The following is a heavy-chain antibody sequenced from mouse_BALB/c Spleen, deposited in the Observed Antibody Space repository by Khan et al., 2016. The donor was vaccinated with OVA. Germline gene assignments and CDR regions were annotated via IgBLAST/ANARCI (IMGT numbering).Heavy chain of an antibody. D-gene: IGHD1-1*01. CDR3: ARARYGGFAF. CDR2: IYPGSGYT. Sequence: VQLQESGPELVKPGASVKMSCKASGYTFTDFLISWVKQRKGQGLEWIGEIYPGSGYTYYNEKFKGKATLTSDKSSNTAYMQLSNLTSEDSAVYFCARARYGGFAFWGQGTLVTVSA. J-gene: IGHJ3*01. V-gene: IGHV1-81*01. CDR1: GYTFTDFL.